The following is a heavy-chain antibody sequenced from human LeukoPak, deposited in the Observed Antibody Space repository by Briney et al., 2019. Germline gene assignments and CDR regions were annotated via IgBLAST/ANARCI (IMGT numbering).Heavy chain of an antibody. Sequence: GASVKVSCKASGYTFTSSWLHWVRQAPGQGLEWMGLIHPTDGTTFYAQKFQARVILTRDTSTNTVYMEMSGLRPDDTAVYWCMRESGWTSDYWGQGTRVTVSS. D-gene: IGHD6-19*01. V-gene: IGHV1-46*01. CDR1: GYTFTSSW. J-gene: IGHJ4*02. CDR3: MRESGWTSDY. CDR2: IHPTDGTT.